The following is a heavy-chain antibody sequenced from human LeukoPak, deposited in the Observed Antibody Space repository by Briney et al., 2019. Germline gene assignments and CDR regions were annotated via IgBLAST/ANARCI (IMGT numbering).Heavy chain of an antibody. CDR3: AKGPRSSWSLNWFDP. J-gene: IGHJ5*02. V-gene: IGHV3-53*01. CDR2: IYSGGGT. Sequence: GGSLRLSCAASGFTVSSNYMSWVRQAPGKGLEWVSVIYSGGGTYYADSVKGRLTISRDNSKNTLYLQMNSLRAEDTAVYYCAKGPRSSWSLNWFDPWGQGTLVTVSS. CDR1: GFTVSSNY. D-gene: IGHD6-13*01.